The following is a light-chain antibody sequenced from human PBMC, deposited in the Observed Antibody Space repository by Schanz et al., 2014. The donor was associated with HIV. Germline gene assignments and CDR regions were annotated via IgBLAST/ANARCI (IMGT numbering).Light chain of an antibody. Sequence: QSALTQPASVSGSPGQSITISCPGTTSDVGGYNYVSWYQQHPDKAPKLMIYDVSNRPSGVSNRFSGSKSGNTASLTISGLQAEDEADYYCSSYANTDTVLFGGGTKLTVL. CDR1: TSDVGGYNY. J-gene: IGLJ2*01. CDR3: SSYANTDTVL. CDR2: DVS. V-gene: IGLV2-14*01.